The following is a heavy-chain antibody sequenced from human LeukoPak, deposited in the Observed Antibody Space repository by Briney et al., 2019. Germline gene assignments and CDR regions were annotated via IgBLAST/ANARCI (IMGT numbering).Heavy chain of an antibody. CDR1: GYTFTGYY. CDR3: ARGAHYHDSSEGPDY. CDR2: INPNSGGT. Sequence: ASVKVSCKASGYTFTGYYMHWVRQAPGQGLEWLGWINPNSGGTNYAQKFQGRVTMTRDTSISTVYMELSRLRSDDTAVYYCARGAHYHDSSEGPDYWGQGTLVTVSS. J-gene: IGHJ4*02. D-gene: IGHD3-22*01. V-gene: IGHV1-2*02.